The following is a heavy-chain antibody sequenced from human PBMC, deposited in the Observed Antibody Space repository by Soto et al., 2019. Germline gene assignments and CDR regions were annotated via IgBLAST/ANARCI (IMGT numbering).Heavy chain of an antibody. J-gene: IGHJ5*02. CDR3: ARVPTYYQDSIGYQPFHP. Sequence: SETLSLTCTVSGGSISSSSYYWGWIRHPPGKGLEWSGSIYYSGSTYYNPSLKSRVTISVDTSKRLFSLKLTSVSAADTAVYYCARVPTYYQDSIGYQPFHPWGQGTLVTVSS. D-gene: IGHD3-22*01. CDR1: GGSISSSSYY. V-gene: IGHV4-39*07. CDR2: IYYSGST.